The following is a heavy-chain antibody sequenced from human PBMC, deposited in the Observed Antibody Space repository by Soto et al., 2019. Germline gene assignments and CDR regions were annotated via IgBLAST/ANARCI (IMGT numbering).Heavy chain of an antibody. CDR3: AKDGSSYYYYGMDV. J-gene: IGHJ6*02. Sequence: GGSLRLSCAASGFTFDDYTMHWVRQAPGKGLEWVSLISWDGGSTYYADSVKGRFTISRDNSKNSLYLQMNSLRTEDTALYYCAKDGSSYYYYGMDVWGQGTTVTVS. CDR2: ISWDGGST. D-gene: IGHD6-19*01. CDR1: GFTFDDYT. V-gene: IGHV3-43*01.